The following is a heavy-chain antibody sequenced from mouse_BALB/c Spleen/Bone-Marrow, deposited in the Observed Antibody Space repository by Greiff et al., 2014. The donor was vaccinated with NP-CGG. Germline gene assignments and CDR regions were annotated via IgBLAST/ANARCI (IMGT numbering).Heavy chain of an antibody. J-gene: IGHJ3*01. CDR1: GYTFTSYW. CDR2: IYPGNSDT. CDR3: TRGGGSSYVEFAY. V-gene: IGHV1-5*01. Sequence: DVHLVESGTVLARPGASVKMSCKASGYTFTSYWMHWVKQRPGQGLEWIGAIYPGNSDTSYNQKFKGKAKLTAVTSTSTAYMELSSLTNEDSAVYYCTRGGGSSYVEFAYWGQGTLVTVSA. D-gene: IGHD1-1*01.